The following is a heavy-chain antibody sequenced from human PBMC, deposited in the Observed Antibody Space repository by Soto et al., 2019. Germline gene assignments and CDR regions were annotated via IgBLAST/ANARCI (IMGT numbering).Heavy chain of an antibody. CDR3: ARGRYCLTGRCFPNWFDS. CDR2: IYKSATT. CDR1: GDSISNLDYF. V-gene: IGHV4-30-4*01. J-gene: IGHJ5*01. D-gene: IGHD7-27*01. Sequence: SETLSLTCSVSGDSISNLDYFWAWIRQPPGQALEYIGYIYKSATTYYNPSFESRVAISVDTSKSQFSLNVTSVTAADTAVYFCARGRYCLTGRCFPNWFDSWGQVDLVT.